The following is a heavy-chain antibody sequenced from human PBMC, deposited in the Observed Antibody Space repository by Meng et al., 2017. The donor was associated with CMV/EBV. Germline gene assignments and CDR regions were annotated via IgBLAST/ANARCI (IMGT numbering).Heavy chain of an antibody. J-gene: IGHJ5*02. CDR3: TIDIAAAASP. CDR1: GFTFSTAW. V-gene: IGHV3-15*01. CDR2: IKSKTDGGTT. D-gene: IGHD6-13*01. Sequence: SCEASGFTFSTAWMSWVRQAPGKGLEWVGRIKSKTDGGTTDYAAPVKGRFTISRDDSKNTLYLQMNSLKTEDTAVYYCTIDIAAAASPWGQGTLVTVSS.